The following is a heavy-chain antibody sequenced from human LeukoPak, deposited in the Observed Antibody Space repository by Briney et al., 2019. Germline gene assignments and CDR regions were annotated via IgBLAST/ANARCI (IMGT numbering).Heavy chain of an antibody. CDR2: ISYDGSKN. J-gene: IGHJ4*02. V-gene: IGHV3-30*18. CDR3: AKSISAAGDF. CDR1: GFDFNSSG. D-gene: IGHD6-13*01. Sequence: GGSLRLSCAASGFDFNSSGMHWVRQAPGKGLEWVAVISYDGSKNFYADSVKGRFTISRHNSKNTLFLQLNSLKLEDTAVYYCAKSISAAGDFWGQGSLVTASS.